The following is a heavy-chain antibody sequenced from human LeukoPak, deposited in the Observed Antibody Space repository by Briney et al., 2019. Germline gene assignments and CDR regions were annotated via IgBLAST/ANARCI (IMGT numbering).Heavy chain of an antibody. CDR1: GITLSNYG. V-gene: IGHV3-23*01. Sequence: GGSLRLSCVVSGITLSNYGMSWVRQVPGKGLEWVSGISGSGGNTYYADSVKGRFTISRDNSKNTLYLQMYSLRAEDTAVYFCAKRGVVIRVFLVGFHKEASYFDSWGQGALVTVSS. CDR3: AKRGVVIRVFLVGFHKEASYFDS. J-gene: IGHJ4*02. CDR2: ISGSGGNT. D-gene: IGHD3-10*01.